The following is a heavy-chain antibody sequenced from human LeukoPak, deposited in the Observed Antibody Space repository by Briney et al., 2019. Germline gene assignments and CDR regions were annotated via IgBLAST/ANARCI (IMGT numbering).Heavy chain of an antibody. D-gene: IGHD3-22*01. Sequence: GGSLRLSCAASGLTFSNYWMRWVRQAPGKGLEWVANIKQDRSEKYYVDSVKGRFTISRDNAKSSLFLQMKSLRAEDTAVYYCSGGYMIYWYDPWGQGTLVTVSS. V-gene: IGHV3-7*04. CDR3: SGGYMIYWYDP. CDR1: GLTFSNYW. CDR2: IKQDRSEK. J-gene: IGHJ5*02.